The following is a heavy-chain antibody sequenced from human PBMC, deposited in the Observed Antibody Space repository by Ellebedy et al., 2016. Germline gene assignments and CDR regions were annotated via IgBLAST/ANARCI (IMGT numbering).Heavy chain of an antibody. CDR3: ASFLRWAAFDI. V-gene: IGHV4-59*08. D-gene: IGHD4-23*01. CDR1: GGSISSYY. J-gene: IGHJ3*02. CDR2: IYYSGST. Sequence: SETLSLTCTVSGGSISSYYWSWIRQPPGKGLEWIGYIYYSGSTNYNPSLKSRVTISVDTSKNQFSLKLSSVTAADTAVYYCASFLRWAAFDIWGQGTMVTVSS.